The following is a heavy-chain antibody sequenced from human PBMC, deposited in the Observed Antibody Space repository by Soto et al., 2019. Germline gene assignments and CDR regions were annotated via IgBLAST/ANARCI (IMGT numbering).Heavy chain of an antibody. V-gene: IGHV5-51*01. CDR3: ARQSRYDYVLVSYRPPGPFDY. J-gene: IGHJ4*02. D-gene: IGHD3-16*02. Sequence: GESLKISCKGSGYSFTSYWIGWVRQMPGKGLEWMGIIYPGDSDTRYSPSFQGQVTISADKSISTAYLQWSSLKASDTAMYYCARQSRYDYVLVSYRPPGPFDYWGQGPLVTGSS. CDR1: GYSFTSYW. CDR2: IYPGDSDT.